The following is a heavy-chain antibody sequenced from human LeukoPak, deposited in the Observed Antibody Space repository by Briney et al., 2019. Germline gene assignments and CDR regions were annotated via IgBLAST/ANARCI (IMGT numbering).Heavy chain of an antibody. J-gene: IGHJ4*02. Sequence: SETLSLTCAVYGGSFSGYYWSWIRQPPGKGLEWIGEINHSGSTNYNPSLKSRVTISVDTSKNQFSLKLSSVTAADTAVYYCARSGYSYGYRFDYWGQGTLVTVSS. D-gene: IGHD5-18*01. CDR3: ARSGYSYGYRFDY. CDR2: INHSGST. CDR1: GGSFSGYY. V-gene: IGHV4-34*01.